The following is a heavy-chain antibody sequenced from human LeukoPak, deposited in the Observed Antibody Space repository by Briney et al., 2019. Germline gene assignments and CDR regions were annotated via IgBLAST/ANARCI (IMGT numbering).Heavy chain of an antibody. CDR1: GGSMNTYY. V-gene: IGHV4-59*01. CDR2: IYHSGGT. CDR3: ARAAGV. J-gene: IGHJ6*02. Sequence: KPSETLSLTCSVSGGSMNTYYWSWIRQSPGKGLEWIGYIYHSGGTNYNPSLKSRVTISIDTSKNQFSLKLSSVTAADTAVYYCARAAGVWGQGTTVTVSS.